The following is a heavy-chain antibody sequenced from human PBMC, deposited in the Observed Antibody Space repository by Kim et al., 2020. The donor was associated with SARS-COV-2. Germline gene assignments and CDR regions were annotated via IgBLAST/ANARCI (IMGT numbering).Heavy chain of an antibody. CDR3: AKDEHDSSGYFVDY. CDR1: GFTFDDYT. Sequence: GGSLRLSCAASGFTFDDYTMHWVRQGPGKGLEWVSLISWNGGSTYYADSVKGRFTISRDNSKNSLYLHMNSLRTEDTALYYCAKDEHDSSGYFVDYWGQG. V-gene: IGHV3-43*01. CDR2: ISWNGGST. J-gene: IGHJ4*02. D-gene: IGHD3-22*01.